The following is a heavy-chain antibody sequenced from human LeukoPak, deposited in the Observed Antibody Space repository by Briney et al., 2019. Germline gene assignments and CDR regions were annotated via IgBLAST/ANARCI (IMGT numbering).Heavy chain of an antibody. CDR3: ARVLHRRNYDSSVYYGY. D-gene: IGHD3-22*01. CDR1: GYTFTSYY. V-gene: IGHV1-46*01. Sequence: ASVKVSCKASGYTFTSYYMHWVRQAPGQGLEWMGIINPSGGSTSYAQKFQGRVTMTRDTSTSTVYMELSSLRSEDTAVYYCARVLHRRNYDSSVYYGYWGQGTLVTVSS. J-gene: IGHJ4*02. CDR2: INPSGGST.